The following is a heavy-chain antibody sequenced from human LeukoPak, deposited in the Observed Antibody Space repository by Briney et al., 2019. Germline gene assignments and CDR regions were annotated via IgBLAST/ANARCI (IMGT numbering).Heavy chain of an antibody. J-gene: IGHJ4*02. Sequence: SETLSLTCAVYGGSFSGYYWSWIRQPPGKGLEWIGEINHSGSTNYNPSLKSRVTISVDTSKNQFSLKLSSVTAADTAVYYCARSDFWSGYYSPLFDYWGQGTLVTVSS. CDR3: ARSDFWSGYYSPLFDY. V-gene: IGHV4-34*01. CDR2: INHSGST. CDR1: GGSFSGYY. D-gene: IGHD3-3*01.